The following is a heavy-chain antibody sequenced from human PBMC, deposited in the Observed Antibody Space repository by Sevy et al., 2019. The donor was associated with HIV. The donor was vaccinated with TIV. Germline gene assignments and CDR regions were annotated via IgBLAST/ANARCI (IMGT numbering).Heavy chain of an antibody. J-gene: IGHJ4*02. D-gene: IGHD3-22*01. CDR2: ITGGGGST. V-gene: IGHV3-23*01. Sequence: GGSLRLSCAASGFTFNNYGMFWVRQAPEEGLEWVSGITGGGGSTYYAASVKGRFTVSRDSSRNTLYLQMNSLRVEDTAVYCCAKGNYETGTQYFDYWGQGILVTVSS. CDR3: AKGNYETGTQYFDY. CDR1: GFTFNNYG.